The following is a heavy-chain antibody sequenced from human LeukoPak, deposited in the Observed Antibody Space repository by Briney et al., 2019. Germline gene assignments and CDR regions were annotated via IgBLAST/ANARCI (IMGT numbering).Heavy chain of an antibody. CDR3: AIFSHYFDY. V-gene: IGHV4-34*01. Sequence: SETLSLTCAVYGGSFSGYYWSWIRQPPGKGLEWIGEINHSGSTNYNPSLKSRVTMSVDTSKNQFSLKLSSVTAADTAVYYCAIFSHYFDYWGQGTLVTVSS. D-gene: IGHD3-9*01. CDR2: INHSGST. J-gene: IGHJ4*02. CDR1: GGSFSGYY.